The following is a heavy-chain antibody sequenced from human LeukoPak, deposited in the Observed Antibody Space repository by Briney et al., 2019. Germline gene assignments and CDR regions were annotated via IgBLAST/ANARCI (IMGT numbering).Heavy chain of an antibody. V-gene: IGHV3-15*01. D-gene: IGHD2/OR15-2a*01. Sequence: GGSLKLSCAASGFTFSGSAMHWVRQASGRGLEWVGRIKSKTDGGTTDYAAPVKGRFTISRDDSKNTLYLQMNSLRAEDTAVYYCAKGPLLWNWGQGTLVTVSS. CDR3: AKGPLLWN. CDR2: IKSKTDGGTT. J-gene: IGHJ4*02. CDR1: GFTFSGSA.